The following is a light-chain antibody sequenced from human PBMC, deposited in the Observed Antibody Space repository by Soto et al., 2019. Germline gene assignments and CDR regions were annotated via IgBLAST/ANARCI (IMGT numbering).Light chain of an antibody. CDR3: QQSYSTPRT. CDR1: KSISSY. J-gene: IGKJ2*01. V-gene: IGKV1-39*01. CDR2: AAS. Sequence: DIQMTQSPSSLSASVGDRVTITCRASKSISSYLNWYQQKPGKAPKLLIYAASSLQSGVPSRFSVSGSGTDFTLTISSLQPEDFATYYCQQSYSTPRTFGQGTKLEIK.